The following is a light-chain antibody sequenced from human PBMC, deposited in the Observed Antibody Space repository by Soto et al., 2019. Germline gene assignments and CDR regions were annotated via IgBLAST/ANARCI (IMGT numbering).Light chain of an antibody. CDR3: QSYDTSLREYV. V-gene: IGLV1-40*01. Sequence: SVLTQPPSVSGAPGQRVTLSCTGSSSNIGAGYHVHWYQHLQGTAPKLLIPDNSNRPSGVPDRFAGSKSGTSASLAITGLQAEHEADNYCQSYDTSLREYVFGTGTKLTVL. CDR2: DNS. J-gene: IGLJ1*01. CDR1: SSNIGAGYH.